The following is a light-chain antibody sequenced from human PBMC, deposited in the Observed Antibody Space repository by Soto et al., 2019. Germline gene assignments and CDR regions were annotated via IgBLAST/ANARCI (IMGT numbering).Light chain of an antibody. CDR1: QSLVHSDGNTY. V-gene: IGKV2-30*02. CDR2: KVS. J-gene: IGKJ4*01. CDR3: MYSTHWPPLT. Sequence: DVVMTQSPLSLPVTLGQPASISCRSSQSLVHSDGNTYLNWFQQRPGQSPRRLIYKVSYRDSGVPDRFSGSGSGTDFTLKISRVEAEDVGIYYCMYSTHWPPLTFGGGTKVEIK.